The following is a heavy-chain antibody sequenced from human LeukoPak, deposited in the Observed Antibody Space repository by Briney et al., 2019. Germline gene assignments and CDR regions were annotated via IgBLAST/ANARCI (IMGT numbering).Heavy chain of an antibody. J-gene: IGHJ2*01. D-gene: IGHD3-22*01. CDR2: IYYSGST. CDR1: GDSISSFY. Sequence: PSETLSLTCTVSGDSISSFYWSWIRQPAGKGLEWIGYIYYSGSTNYNPSLKSRVTISVDTSKNQFSLKLSSVTAADTAVYYCARRASSGYYSWDANWYFDLWGRGTLVTVSS. CDR3: ARRASSGYYSWDANWYFDL. V-gene: IGHV4-59*01.